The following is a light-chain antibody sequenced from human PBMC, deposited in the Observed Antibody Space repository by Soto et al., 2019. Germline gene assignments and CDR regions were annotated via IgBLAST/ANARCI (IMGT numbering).Light chain of an antibody. J-gene: IGKJ1*01. CDR1: QSIATY. CDR2: DAS. Sequence: EVVLTQSPATLSLSPGERATLSCRASQSIATYLAWYQQKPGRAPSLLIFDASSRATGIPARFSGSGSGTDFTLTISSLEPEDFATYYCQQRNRCPPTFGQGTKVDIK. CDR3: QQRNRCPPT. V-gene: IGKV3-11*01.